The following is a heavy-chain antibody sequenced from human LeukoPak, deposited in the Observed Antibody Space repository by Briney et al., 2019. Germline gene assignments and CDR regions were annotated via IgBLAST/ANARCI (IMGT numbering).Heavy chain of an antibody. CDR2: ISSRGSTI. Sequence: GGSLRLSCVASGFTFSNHAMTWVRQAPGKGLEWVSYISSRGSTIYYADSVKGRFTISRDNAKNSLYLQMNSLRAEDTAVYYCARHDTAMATDYGMDVWGQGTTVTVSS. V-gene: IGHV3-11*01. J-gene: IGHJ6*02. CDR3: ARHDTAMATDYGMDV. CDR1: GFTFSNHA. D-gene: IGHD5-18*01.